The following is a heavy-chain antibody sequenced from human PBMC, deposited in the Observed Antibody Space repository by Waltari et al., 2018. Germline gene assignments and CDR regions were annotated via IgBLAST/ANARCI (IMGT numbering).Heavy chain of an antibody. CDR3: ARGGPAYYYYYMDV. J-gene: IGHJ6*03. Sequence: QVQLQQWGAGLLKPSETLSLTCAVYGGSFSGYYWSWIRQPPGKGLEWIGEINHSGSTNNNPALKSRVTISVDTSKNQFSLKLSSVTAADTAVYYCARGGPAYYYYYMDVWGKGTTVTVSS. CDR2: INHSGST. CDR1: GGSFSGYY. V-gene: IGHV4-34*01.